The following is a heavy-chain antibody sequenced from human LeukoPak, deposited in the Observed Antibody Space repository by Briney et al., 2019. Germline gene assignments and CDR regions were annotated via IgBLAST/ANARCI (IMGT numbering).Heavy chain of an antibody. CDR3: AKRGGSGSLFDY. D-gene: IGHD3-10*01. CDR1: GFTFISYG. J-gene: IGHJ4*02. Sequence: WGSLRLSCAASGFTFISYGMHWVRQAPGKGLEWVAFIRYDGSNKYYADSVKGRFTISRDNSKNTLYLQMNSLRPEDTAIYYCAKRGGSGSLFDYWGQGTLVTVSS. CDR2: IRYDGSNK. V-gene: IGHV3-30*02.